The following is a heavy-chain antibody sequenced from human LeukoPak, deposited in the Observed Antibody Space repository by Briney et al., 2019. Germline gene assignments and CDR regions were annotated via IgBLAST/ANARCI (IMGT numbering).Heavy chain of an antibody. J-gene: IGHJ4*02. D-gene: IGHD2/OR15-2a*01. CDR1: GFTFSTYA. CDR3: AKFGNIYFDY. V-gene: IGHV3-23*01. CDR2: ISGSGDST. Sequence: GGSLRLSCAASGFTFSTYAMNWVRQVPGKGLEWVSTISGSGDSTYYADSVKDRFTISRDNSKNTLYLQMNSLRAEDTAVYYCAKFGNIYFDYWGQGTLVTVSS.